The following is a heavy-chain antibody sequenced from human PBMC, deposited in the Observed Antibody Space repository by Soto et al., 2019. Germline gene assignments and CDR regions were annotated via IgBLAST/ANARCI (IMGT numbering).Heavy chain of an antibody. CDR2: IESSGSTI. J-gene: IGHJ6*02. CDR1: GFTFSGHS. D-gene: IGHD1-26*01. V-gene: IGHV3-48*02. CDR3: ARGKSGRGYYGMDV. Sequence: EVQLVESGGGLVQPGGSLRLSCAASGFTFSGHSMNWVRQAPGQGLEYVSYIESSGSTIFYADSVRGRVTISRDNAKNSLYLQMNSLRDEDTAVYYCARGKSGRGYYGMDVWGQGTTVTVSS.